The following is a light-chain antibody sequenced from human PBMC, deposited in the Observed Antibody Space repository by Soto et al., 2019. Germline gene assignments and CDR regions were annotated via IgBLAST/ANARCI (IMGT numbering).Light chain of an antibody. CDR3: QTWGTGIHV. CDR2: LNSDGSH. J-gene: IGLJ7*01. Sequence: QSVLTQSHSASASLGASFKLTCTLSSGHRTYVIAWHQQQPDKGPRYLMQLNSDGSHPKGDGIPDRFSGSSSGADRYLTIFNLRPEDEADYYCQTWGTGIHVFGRGTQLTVL. V-gene: IGLV4-69*01. CDR1: SGHRTYV.